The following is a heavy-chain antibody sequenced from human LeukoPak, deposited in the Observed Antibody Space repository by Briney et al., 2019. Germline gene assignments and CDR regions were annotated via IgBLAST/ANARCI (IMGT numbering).Heavy chain of an antibody. V-gene: IGHV4-34*01. J-gene: IGHJ4*02. Sequence: PSETLSLTCAVYGGSFRGYYWTWIRQPPGKGLEWIGEIHHSGSTNYNPSLTSRVTISVDMSKNQLSLKLSSVTAADTAVYYCARGRGTMLVALIDYWGQGTLVTVSS. CDR1: GGSFRGYY. CDR2: IHHSGST. CDR3: ARGRGTMLVALIDY. D-gene: IGHD3-22*01.